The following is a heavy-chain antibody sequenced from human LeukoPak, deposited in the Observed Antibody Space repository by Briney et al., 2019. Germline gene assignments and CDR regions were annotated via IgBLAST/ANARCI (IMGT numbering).Heavy chain of an antibody. CDR3: AREYGPRYFDY. D-gene: IGHD4-17*01. J-gene: IGHJ4*02. CDR1: GFTFSRYW. V-gene: IGHV3-7*01. CDR2: IKQDGSEK. Sequence: PGGSLRLSCAASGFTFSRYWMSWVRQAPGKGLEWVANIKQDGSEKYYVDSVKGRFTISRDNAKNSLYLQMNSLRAEDTAVYYCAREYGPRYFDYWGQGTLVTVSS.